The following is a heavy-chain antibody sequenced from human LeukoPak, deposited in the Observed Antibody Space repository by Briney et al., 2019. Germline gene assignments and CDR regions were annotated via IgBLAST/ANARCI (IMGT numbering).Heavy chain of an antibody. CDR1: GSTFIGSA. Sequence: GRSPKLACSASGSTFIGSATRWVRPTSRKGPEWVVRIRSKANTYTTAYAALVKGRFTISRDYSKNTAYLQMNRLKTEDTAVYYCTSQGPRDGYNYDYWGQGTLVTVSS. CDR3: TSQGPRDGYNYDY. V-gene: IGHV3-73*01. J-gene: IGHJ4*02. CDR2: IRSKANTYTT. D-gene: IGHD5-24*01.